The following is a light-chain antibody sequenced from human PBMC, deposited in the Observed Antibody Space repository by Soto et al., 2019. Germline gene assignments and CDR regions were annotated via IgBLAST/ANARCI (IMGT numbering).Light chain of an antibody. V-gene: IGKV1-39*01. J-gene: IGKJ1*01. Sequence: DIQLTQSPSSLSESVGDRVNITCQASKRISTYLSWCQQRPGKAPRLLIHAASSLQSGVPSRFSGSGAGTYFTLTITSLQPEDFATYYCQQSLSNPPTFGQGTKGDIK. CDR3: QQSLSNPPT. CDR1: KRISTY. CDR2: AAS.